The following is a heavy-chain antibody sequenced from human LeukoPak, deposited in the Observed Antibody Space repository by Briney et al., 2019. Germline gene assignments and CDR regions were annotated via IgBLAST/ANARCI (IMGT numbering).Heavy chain of an antibody. Sequence: ASVKVSCKASGGTFSSYAISWVRQAPGQGLEWMGWINTNTRNPTYAQGFTGRFVFSLDTSVSTAYLQISSLKAEDTAVYYCARGTPTYSGYDLEGYWGQGTLVTVSS. J-gene: IGHJ4*02. CDR2: INTNTRNP. CDR1: GGTFSSYA. D-gene: IGHD5-12*01. V-gene: IGHV7-4-1*02. CDR3: ARGTPTYSGYDLEGY.